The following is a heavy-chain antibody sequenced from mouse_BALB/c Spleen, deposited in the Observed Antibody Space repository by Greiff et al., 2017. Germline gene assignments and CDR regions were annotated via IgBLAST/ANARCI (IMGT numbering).Heavy chain of an antibody. CDR1: GYSFTGYY. Sequence: EVHLVESGPELVKPGASVKISCKASGYSFTGYYMHWVKQSHVKSLEWIGRINPYNGATSYNQNFKDKASLTVDKSSSTAYMELHSLTSEDSAVYYCARTTVPAYGYFDYWGQGTTLTVSS. J-gene: IGHJ2*01. CDR3: ARTTVPAYGYFDY. CDR2: INPYNGAT. V-gene: IGHV1-31*01. D-gene: IGHD1-1*01.